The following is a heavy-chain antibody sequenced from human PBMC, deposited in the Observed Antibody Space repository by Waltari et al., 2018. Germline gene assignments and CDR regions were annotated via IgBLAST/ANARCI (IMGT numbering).Heavy chain of an antibody. CDR1: GSILPYLG. CDR2: INGFNGHT. Sequence: QGQLVQSGAEMKKPGAPVKVSCQASGSILPYLGVTWVRLAPGQGLEWMGWINGFNGHTNYAQKLQDRVTMTTDTSTSTAYMELRTLTSDDTAVYFCARAARLWNAVLWHFDLWGRGTLVTVSS. D-gene: IGHD1-1*01. J-gene: IGHJ2*01. CDR3: ARAARLWNAVLWHFDL. V-gene: IGHV1-18*01.